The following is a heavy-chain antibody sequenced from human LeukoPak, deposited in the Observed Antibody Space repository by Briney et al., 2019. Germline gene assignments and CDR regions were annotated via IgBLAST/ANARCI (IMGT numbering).Heavy chain of an antibody. D-gene: IGHD2/OR15-2a*01. CDR2: INPNSGGT. CDR1: VYTFTGYY. CDR3: ARVDVSMIYDY. Sequence: ASVKVSCKASVYTFTGYYMHWVRQAPGQGLEWMGRINPNSGGTNYAQKFQGSVTMTRDTSISTAHMELSRLRSDDTAVYYCARVDVSMIYDYWGQGTLVTVSS. V-gene: IGHV1-2*06. J-gene: IGHJ4*02.